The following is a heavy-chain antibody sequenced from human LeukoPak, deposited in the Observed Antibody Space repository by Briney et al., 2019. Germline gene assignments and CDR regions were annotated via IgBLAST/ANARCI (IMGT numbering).Heavy chain of an antibody. J-gene: IGHJ4*02. CDR2: IYYSGST. V-gene: IGHV4-59*01. D-gene: IGHD3-22*01. Sequence: PSETLSLTCTVSGGSISSYYWSWIRQPPGKGLEWIGYIYYSGSTNYNPSLKSRVTISVDTSKNQFSLKLSSVTAADTAVYYCAWTKYYYDSSGYYSFDYWGQGTLVTVSS. CDR3: AWTKYYYDSSGYYSFDY. CDR1: GGSISSYY.